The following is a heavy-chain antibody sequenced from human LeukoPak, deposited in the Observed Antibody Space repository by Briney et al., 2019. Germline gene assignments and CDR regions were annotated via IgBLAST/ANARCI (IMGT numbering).Heavy chain of an antibody. V-gene: IGHV3-30*02. CDR3: AKGDTS. D-gene: IGHD2-21*02. CDR1: GFNFSNYD. J-gene: IGHJ5*02. CDR2: IRYDGSDK. Sequence: GGSLRLSCAASGFNFSNYDMHWVRQAPGKGLEWVAFIRYDGSDKYYADSVKGRFTISRDNSKNTLYLQMNSLRTEDTAVYYCAKGDTSWGQGTLVTVSS.